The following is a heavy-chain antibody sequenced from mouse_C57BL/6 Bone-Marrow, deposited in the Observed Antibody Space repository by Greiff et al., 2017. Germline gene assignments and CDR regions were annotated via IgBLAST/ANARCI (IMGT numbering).Heavy chain of an antibody. CDR1: GYTFPSYW. CDR3: ARPYYTNYWYFDV. V-gene: IGHV1-55*01. J-gene: IGHJ1*03. CDR2: IYPGSGST. Sequence: QVQLQQSGAELVKPGASVKMSCKASGYTFPSYWITWVKQRPGQGLEWIGDIYPGSGSTNYNEKFKSKATLTVDTSSSTAYMQLSSLTSEDSAVYYCARPYYTNYWYFDVWGTVTTVTVSS. D-gene: IGHD2-12*01.